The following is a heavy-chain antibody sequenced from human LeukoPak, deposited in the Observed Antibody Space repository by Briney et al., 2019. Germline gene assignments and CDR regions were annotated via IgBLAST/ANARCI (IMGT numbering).Heavy chain of an antibody. D-gene: IGHD2-2*02. J-gene: IGHJ4*02. V-gene: IGHV3-23*01. CDR1: GFTFSSYA. CDR2: ISGSGGST. Sequence: GGSLRLSWAASGFTFSSYAMSWLRQAPGKGLEWVSAISGSGGSTYYADSVKGRFTISRDNSKNTLYLQMNSLRAEDTAVYYCANDPTDIVVVPAAIPIDYWGQGTLVTVSS. CDR3: ANDPTDIVVVPAAIPIDY.